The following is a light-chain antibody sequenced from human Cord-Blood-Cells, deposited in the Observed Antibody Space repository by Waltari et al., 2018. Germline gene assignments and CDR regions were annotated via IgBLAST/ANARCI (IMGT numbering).Light chain of an antibody. CDR3: QQYYSTLPT. V-gene: IGKV4-1*01. J-gene: IGKJ1*01. CDR1: QSVLYSSNNKNY. CDR2: WAS. Sequence: DIMMTQSPDSLAVSLGERATINCKSSQSVLYSSNNKNYLAWYQQKPGQPPKLLIYWASTRESGVPDRFSGCGSGTDFTLTISSLQAEDVAVYYCQQYYSTLPTFGQGTKVEIK.